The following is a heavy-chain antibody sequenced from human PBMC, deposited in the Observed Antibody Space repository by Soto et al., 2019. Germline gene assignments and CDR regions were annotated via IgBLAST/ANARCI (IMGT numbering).Heavy chain of an antibody. CDR3: AKAVSRDYYVWGSYEVTSLDFDY. V-gene: IGHV3-23*01. J-gene: IGHJ4*02. D-gene: IGHD3-16*01. CDR2: ISGSGGST. CDR1: GFTFSSHA. Sequence: EVQLLESGGGLVQPGGSLRLSCAASGFTFSSHAMSWVRQAPGKGLEWVSAISGSGGSTYYADSVKGRFTISRDNSKNTLYLQMNSLRAEDTAVYYCAKAVSRDYYVWGSYEVTSLDFDYWGQGTLVTVSS.